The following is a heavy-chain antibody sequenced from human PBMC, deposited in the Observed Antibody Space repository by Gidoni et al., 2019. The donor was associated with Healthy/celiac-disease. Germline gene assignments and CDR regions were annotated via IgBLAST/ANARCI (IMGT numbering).Heavy chain of an antibody. CDR1: GYTFTSYD. D-gene: IGHD3-10*01. J-gene: IGHJ5*02. CDR3: ARGHKWNTMVRGVIIWGWFDP. Sequence: QVQLVQSGAEVKKPGASVKVSCKASGYTFTSYDHNWVRQATGQGLEWMGWMNPNSGNTGYAQKFQGRVTMTRNTSISTAYMELSSLRSEDTAVYYCARGHKWNTMVRGVIIWGWFDPWGQGTLVTVSS. V-gene: IGHV1-8*01. CDR2: MNPNSGNT.